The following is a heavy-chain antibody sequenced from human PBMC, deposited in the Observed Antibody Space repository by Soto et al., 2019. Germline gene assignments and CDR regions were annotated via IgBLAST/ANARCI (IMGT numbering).Heavy chain of an antibody. CDR1: GFSISYYW. J-gene: IGHJ4*02. V-gene: IGHV3-7*03. CDR3: SSSEHRAGQP. CDR2: IKEDGGVK. Sequence: EVQLVESGGGLVQPGGSLRLSCTASVSGFSISYYWMSWVRQAPGKGLEWVAHIKEDGGVKLYADSVEGRFTISRDNAKNTLYLETYSLRVEDTAVYFCSSSEHRAGQPWGPGTLVTVSS.